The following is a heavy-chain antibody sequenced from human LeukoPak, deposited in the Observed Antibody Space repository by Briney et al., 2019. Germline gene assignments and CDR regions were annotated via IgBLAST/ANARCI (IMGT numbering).Heavy chain of an antibody. CDR2: IIPIFGTA. Sequence: GASVKVSCKASGGTFSSYAISWVRQAPGQGLEWMGGIIPIFGTANYAQKFRGRVTITTDESTSTAYMELSSLRSEDTAVYYCARGPVVPVAYYFDYWGQGTLVTVSS. D-gene: IGHD2-2*01. CDR3: ARGPVVPVAYYFDY. J-gene: IGHJ4*02. V-gene: IGHV1-69*05. CDR1: GGTFSSYA.